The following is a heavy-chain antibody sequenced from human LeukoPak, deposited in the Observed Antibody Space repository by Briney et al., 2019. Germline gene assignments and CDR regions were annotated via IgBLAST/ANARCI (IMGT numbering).Heavy chain of an antibody. CDR2: IFAGGST. D-gene: IGHD3-10*01. CDR1: GFTVSSNY. Sequence: GGSLRLSCATSGFTVSSNYMSWVRQAPGKGLEWVSVIFAGGSTYYADSVKGRFTISRDNSKNTLYLQMNSLRAEDTAVYYCARDRGGIDYWGQGTLVTGSS. CDR3: ARDRGGIDY. J-gene: IGHJ4*02. V-gene: IGHV3-66*01.